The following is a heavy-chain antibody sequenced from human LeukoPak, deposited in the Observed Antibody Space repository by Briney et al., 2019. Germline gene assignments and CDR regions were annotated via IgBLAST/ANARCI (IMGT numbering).Heavy chain of an antibody. J-gene: IGHJ6*04. Sequence: PGGSLRLSCAASGFTFSSYGMHWVRQAPGKGLEWVAFIRYDGSNKYYADSVKGRFTISRDNSKNTLYLQMNSLRAEDTAVYYCARGDIVLMDSLDVWGKGTTVTVSS. CDR3: ARGDIVLMDSLDV. V-gene: IGHV3-30*02. CDR2: IRYDGSNK. D-gene: IGHD2-8*01. CDR1: GFTFSSYG.